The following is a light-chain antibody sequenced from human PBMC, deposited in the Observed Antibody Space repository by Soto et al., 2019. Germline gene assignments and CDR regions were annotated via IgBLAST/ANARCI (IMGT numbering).Light chain of an antibody. CDR3: HEYTNVWT. Sequence: DIQITQSPSTLFASVGDRVTITCRASQSVSDRLAWYQQKPVKAPKVLIYDVSTLESGVPSRFSGSGFGTEFILTISSLQPDDFETYYCHEYTNVWTFGQGTKVDIK. V-gene: IGKV1-5*01. CDR2: DVS. J-gene: IGKJ1*01. CDR1: QSVSDR.